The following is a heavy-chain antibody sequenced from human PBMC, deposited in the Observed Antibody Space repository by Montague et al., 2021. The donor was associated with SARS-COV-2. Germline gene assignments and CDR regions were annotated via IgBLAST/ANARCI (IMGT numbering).Heavy chain of an antibody. D-gene: IGHD3-10*01. V-gene: IGHV4-39*01. CDR2: IYYSGST. CDR3: ARNVLLWFGELHYFDY. J-gene: IGHJ4*02. CDR1: GGSISSSSYY. Sequence: SETLSLTCTVSGGSISSSSYYWDWIRQPPGKGLEWIGSIYYSGSTYYNPSLKSRVTISVDTSKNQFSLKLSSVTAADTAVYYCARNVLLWFGELHYFDYWGQGTLVTVSS.